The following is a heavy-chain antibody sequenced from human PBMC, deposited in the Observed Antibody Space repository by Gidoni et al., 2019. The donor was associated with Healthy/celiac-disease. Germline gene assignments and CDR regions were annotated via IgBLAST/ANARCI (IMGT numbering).Heavy chain of an antibody. CDR3: AKQSYYDFWGGYHYGGPFDY. Sequence: QVQLVESGGGVVQPGTSLRRSCAASGFTFSSYGLHWVRPAPGKGLEWVAVISYDGSNKYYADSVKGRFTISRDNSKNTLYLQMNSLRAEDTAVYYCAKQSYYDFWGGYHYGGPFDYWGQGTLVTVSS. D-gene: IGHD3-3*01. V-gene: IGHV3-30*18. CDR1: GFTFSSYG. J-gene: IGHJ4*02. CDR2: ISYDGSNK.